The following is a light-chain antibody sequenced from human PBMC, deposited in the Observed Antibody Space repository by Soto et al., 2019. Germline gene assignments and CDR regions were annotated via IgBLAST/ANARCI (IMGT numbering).Light chain of an antibody. Sequence: QLVLTQPPSVSGAAGQRVTISCTGSSSNIGAHYDVHWYQQLPGTAPKLLIYGTSNRPSGVPDRFSGSKSGTSASLAITGLQAEDEADYYCQSYDNRLSGWVFGGGTKLTVL. CDR2: GTS. V-gene: IGLV1-40*01. CDR3: QSYDNRLSGWV. J-gene: IGLJ3*02. CDR1: SSNIGAHYD.